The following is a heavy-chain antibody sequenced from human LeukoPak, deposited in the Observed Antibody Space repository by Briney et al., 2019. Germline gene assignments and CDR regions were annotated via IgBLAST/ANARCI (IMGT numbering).Heavy chain of an antibody. Sequence: SVKVSCKASGGTSSSYAISWVRQAPGQGLEWMGGIIPIFGTANYAQKFQGRATITADESTSTAYMELSSLRSEDTAVYYCAREEPAAINWFDPWGQGTLVTVSS. CDR1: GGTSSSYA. V-gene: IGHV1-69*13. CDR3: AREEPAAINWFDP. J-gene: IGHJ5*02. CDR2: IIPIFGTA. D-gene: IGHD2-2*02.